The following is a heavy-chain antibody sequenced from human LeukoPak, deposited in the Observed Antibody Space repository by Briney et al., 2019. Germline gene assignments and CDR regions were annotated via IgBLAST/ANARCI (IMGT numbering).Heavy chain of an antibody. Sequence: SETLSLTCTVSGGSISSYYWSWIRQPPGKGLEWIGYIYYSGSTNYNPSLKSRVTISVDTSKNQFSLKLSSVTAADTAVYYCARAYGSGSYYPPGFDYWGQGTLVTVSS. CDR3: ARAYGSGSYYPPGFDY. D-gene: IGHD3-10*01. CDR2: IYYSGST. J-gene: IGHJ4*02. V-gene: IGHV4-59*08. CDR1: GGSISSYY.